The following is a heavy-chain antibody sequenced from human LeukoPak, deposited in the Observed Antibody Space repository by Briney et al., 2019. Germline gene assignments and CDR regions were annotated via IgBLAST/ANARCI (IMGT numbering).Heavy chain of an antibody. D-gene: IGHD6-19*01. V-gene: IGHV3-21*01. CDR1: GFTFSSYS. Sequence: GGSLRLSCAASGFTFSSYSMNWVRQAPGKGLEWVSSISSSSSYIYYADSVKGRFTISRDNAKNSLYLQMNSLRAEDTAVYYCARVSSGWSYDAFDIWGQGTMVTVSS. CDR3: ARVSSGWSYDAFDI. J-gene: IGHJ3*02. CDR2: ISSSSSYI.